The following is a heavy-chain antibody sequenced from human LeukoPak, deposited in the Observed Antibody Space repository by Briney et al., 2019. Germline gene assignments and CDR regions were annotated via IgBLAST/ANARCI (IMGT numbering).Heavy chain of an antibody. CDR2: IRSKAKNYAT. CDR3: SSGYYYDDYGMDV. Sequence: AGGSLRLSCAASGFTFSDSAVHWVRQAPGKGLEWVGRIRSKAKNYATVYDASVKGRFAISRDDSKNTAYLQMNSLKTEDAAVYYCSSGYYYDDYGMDVWAKGPRSPSP. V-gene: IGHV3-73*01. D-gene: IGHD1-1*01. J-gene: IGHJ6*02. CDR1: GFTFSDSA.